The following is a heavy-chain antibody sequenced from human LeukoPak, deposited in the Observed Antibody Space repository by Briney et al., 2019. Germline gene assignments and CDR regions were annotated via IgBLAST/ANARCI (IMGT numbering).Heavy chain of an antibody. CDR2: ISSSSSYI. CDR1: GFTFSSYS. CDR3: ARSRGYCSGGSCYSGYYFDY. J-gene: IGHJ4*02. D-gene: IGHD2-15*01. Sequence: PGGSLRLSCAASGFTFSSYSMNWVRQAPGKGLEWVSSISSSSSYIYYADSVKGRFTISRDNAKNSLYLQMNCLRAEDTAVYYCARSRGYCSGGSCYSGYYFDYWGQGTLVTVSS. V-gene: IGHV3-21*01.